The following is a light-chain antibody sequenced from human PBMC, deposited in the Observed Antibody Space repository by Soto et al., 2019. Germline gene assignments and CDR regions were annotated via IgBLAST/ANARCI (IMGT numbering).Light chain of an antibody. J-gene: IGKJ1*01. CDR2: GAS. CDR1: QSVSNR. Sequence: EIVMTQSPATLSVSPGDRATLSCRASQSVSNRLAWYQQKSGQAPRLLIYGASTRAAGVPDRFRGSGSETEFTLTITSLQSEDFAVYYCQQFYNWPRTFGQGTKVEIK. V-gene: IGKV3-15*01. CDR3: QQFYNWPRT.